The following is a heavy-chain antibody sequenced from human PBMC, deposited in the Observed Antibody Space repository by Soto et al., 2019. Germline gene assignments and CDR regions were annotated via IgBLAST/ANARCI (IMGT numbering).Heavy chain of an antibody. CDR1: GSTFDDYA. V-gene: IGHV3-9*01. CDR2: ISWNSGSI. Sequence: GGSLRLSCAASGSTFDDYAMHWVRQAPGKGLEWVSGISWNSGSIGYADSVKGRFTISRDNAKNSLYLQMNSLRAEDTALYYCAKDANPFWSGYYTNYYYYGMDVWGQGTTVTVSS. CDR3: AKDANPFWSGYYTNYYYYGMDV. D-gene: IGHD3-3*01. J-gene: IGHJ6*02.